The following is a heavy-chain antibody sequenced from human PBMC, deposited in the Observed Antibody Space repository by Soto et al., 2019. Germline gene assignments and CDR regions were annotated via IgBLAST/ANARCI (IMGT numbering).Heavy chain of an antibody. D-gene: IGHD3-10*01. CDR1: GYTLTGYY. Sequence: QVQLVQSGAEVKKPGASVKVSCKASGYTLTGYYMHWVRQAPGQGLEWMGWINPNSGGTNYAQKFQGRVTMTRDTSISPAYMELSRLRSDDTAVYYCARVWEYYYGSGSMGYGMDLWGQGTTVTVSS. CDR3: ARVWEYYYGSGSMGYGMDL. J-gene: IGHJ6*02. V-gene: IGHV1-2*02. CDR2: INPNSGGT.